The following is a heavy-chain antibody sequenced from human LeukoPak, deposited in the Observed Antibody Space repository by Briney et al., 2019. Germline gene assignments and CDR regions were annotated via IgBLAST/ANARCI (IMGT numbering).Heavy chain of an antibody. D-gene: IGHD3-3*01. CDR1: GGSISSYY. J-gene: IGHJ4*02. CDR3: ARWSGYLDY. Sequence: PSETLSLTCTVSGGSISSYYWSWIRQPPGKGPEWIGYIYYSGSTNYNPSLKSRVTISVDTSKNQFSLKLSSVTAADTAVYYCARWSGYLDYWGQGTLVTVSS. CDR2: IYYSGST. V-gene: IGHV4-59*01.